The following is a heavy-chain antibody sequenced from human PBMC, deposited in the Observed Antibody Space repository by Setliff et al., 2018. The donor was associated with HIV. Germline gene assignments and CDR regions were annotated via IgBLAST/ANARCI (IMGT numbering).Heavy chain of an antibody. CDR2: IYFNGIT. CDR3: VTVVQDDLGVVLFDY. D-gene: IGHD3-3*01. CDR1: GDSVSSRSYY. J-gene: IGHJ4*02. V-gene: IGHV4-39*01. Sequence: SETLSLTCSVSGDSVSSRSYYWGWIRQSPGRGLEWIGSIYFNGITHDNPSLKSRVTTSVDTSKNQFSLKLSSVTAADTAIYYCVTVVQDDLGVVLFDYWGQGTLVTVSS.